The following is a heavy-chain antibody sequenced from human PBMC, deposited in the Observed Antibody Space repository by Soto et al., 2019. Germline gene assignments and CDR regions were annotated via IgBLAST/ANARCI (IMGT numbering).Heavy chain of an antibody. CDR2: IYYSGST. Sequence: TSETLCLTCTVSGGSISRYYWSWIRQPPGKGLEWIGYIYYSGSTNYNPSLKSRVTISVDTSKNQFSLKLSSVTAADTAVYYCASLLYYGDYVRYWGQGTLVTVSS. J-gene: IGHJ4*02. CDR3: ASLLYYGDYVRY. V-gene: IGHV4-59*08. CDR1: GGSISRYY. D-gene: IGHD4-17*01.